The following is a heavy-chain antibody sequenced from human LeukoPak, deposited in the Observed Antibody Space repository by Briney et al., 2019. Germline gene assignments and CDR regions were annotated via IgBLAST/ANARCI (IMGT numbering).Heavy chain of an antibody. D-gene: IGHD2-2*01. J-gene: IGHJ4*02. CDR3: ARDRDIVGVPAAPADY. CDR1: GYTFISYG. V-gene: IGHV1-18*01. CDR2: ISAYNGNT. Sequence: ASVKVSCKASGYTFISYGISWVRQAPGQGLEWMGWISAYNGNTKSAQKFQGRGTMTRDTSTSTAYMELRSLRSDDTAMYYCARDRDIVGVPAAPADYWGQGTLVTVSS.